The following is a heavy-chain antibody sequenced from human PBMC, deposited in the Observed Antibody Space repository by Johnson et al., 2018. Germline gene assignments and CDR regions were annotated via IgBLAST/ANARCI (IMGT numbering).Heavy chain of an antibody. J-gene: IGHJ6*03. Sequence: QVRLVQSGGGVVQPGRSLRLSCAASGFTFSSYGMHWVRQAPGKVLEWVAVISYDGSNEYYADSGKGRFTISRDNSKNTLFLQMNSLRGEETAVYYCAKGIGERRRSQYYYYYMDVWGKGTTVTVSS. D-gene: IGHD1-1*01. V-gene: IGHV3-30*18. CDR3: AKGIGERRRSQYYYYYMDV. CDR2: ISYDGSNE. CDR1: GFTFSSYG.